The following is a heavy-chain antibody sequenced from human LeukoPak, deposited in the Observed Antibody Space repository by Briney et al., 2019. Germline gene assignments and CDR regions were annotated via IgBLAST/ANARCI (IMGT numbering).Heavy chain of an antibody. V-gene: IGHV4-39*01. J-gene: IGHJ4*02. D-gene: IGHD6-6*01. CDR2: IYYSGST. CDR3: ARHAGYSSSSGIDY. Sequence: SETLSLTCTVSGGSIGSSSYYWGWIRQPPGKGLEWIGSIYYSGSTYYNPSLKSRVTISVDTSKNQFSLKLSSVTAADTAVYYCARHAGYSSSSGIDYWGQGTLVTVSS. CDR1: GGSIGSSSYY.